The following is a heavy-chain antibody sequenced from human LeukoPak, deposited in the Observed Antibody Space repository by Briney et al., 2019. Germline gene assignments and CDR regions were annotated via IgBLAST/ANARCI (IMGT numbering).Heavy chain of an antibody. Sequence: GGSLRLSCEASGFTFSSYWMHWVRQAPGKGLVWVSRINSDGSSTSYADSVKGRFTISRDNAKNTLYLQMNSLRAEDTAVYYCARARIAAAGTFDPWGRGTLVTVSS. CDR1: GFTFSSYW. V-gene: IGHV3-74*01. J-gene: IGHJ5*02. CDR2: INSDGSST. D-gene: IGHD6-13*01. CDR3: ARARIAAAGTFDP.